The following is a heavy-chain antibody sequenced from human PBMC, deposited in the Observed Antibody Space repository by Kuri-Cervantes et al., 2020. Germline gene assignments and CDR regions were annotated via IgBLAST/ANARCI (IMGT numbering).Heavy chain of an antibody. V-gene: IGHV3-23*01. J-gene: IGHJ4*02. D-gene: IGHD2-2*01. CDR3: AREDCSSTSCYFDY. Sequence: GGSLRLSCAASGFTFSSYAMSWVRQAPGKGLEWVSAISGSGGSTYYADSVKGRFTISRDNAKNSLYLQMNSLRAEDTAVYYCAREDCSSTSCYFDYWGQGTLVTVSS. CDR1: GFTFSSYA. CDR2: ISGSGGST.